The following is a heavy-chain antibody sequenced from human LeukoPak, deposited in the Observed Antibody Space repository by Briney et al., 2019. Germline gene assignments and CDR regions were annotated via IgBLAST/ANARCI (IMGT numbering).Heavy chain of an antibody. CDR3: ARHSGTYFDY. Sequence: GGSLRLSCAASGFTFSSYAMSWVRQAPGKGLEWVSAISGSGGSTYYADSVKGRFTISRDNARNSLFLQMNSLRAEDMAIYYCARHSGTYFDYWGPGTLVTVSS. V-gene: IGHV3-23*01. CDR2: ISGSGGST. CDR1: GFTFSSYA. D-gene: IGHD1-26*01. J-gene: IGHJ4*02.